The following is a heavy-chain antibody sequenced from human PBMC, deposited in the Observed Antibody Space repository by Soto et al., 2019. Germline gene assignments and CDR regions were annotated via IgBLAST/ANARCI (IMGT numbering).Heavy chain of an antibody. V-gene: IGHV4-59*01. CDR3: ARGYCDSAGCYYGWLDP. D-gene: IGHD2-15*01. Sequence: PSETLSLTCTVSGGSISSSYWNWIRRPPGKGLEWIGYINYSAGTKYNPSLRSRVTMSVDTSKNQFSLKLSSVTAADTAVYYCARGYCDSAGCYYGWLDPWGQGTLVTVS. CDR1: GGSISSSY. J-gene: IGHJ5*02. CDR2: INYSAGT.